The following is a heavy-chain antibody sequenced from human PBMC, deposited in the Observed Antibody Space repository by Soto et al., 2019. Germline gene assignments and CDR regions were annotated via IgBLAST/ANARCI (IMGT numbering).Heavy chain of an antibody. CDR2: VYYSGGT. D-gene: IGHD3-10*01. Sequence: SETLSLTCTISGGSISHSPYYWGWIRQPPEKGLEWIGSVYYSGGTSYNPSLQSRVTISIDTSTKQFFLKLSSVTAADTAVYYCVRQGFGRLHGLVDVWGQGTTVTVSS. J-gene: IGHJ6*02. CDR1: GGSISHSPYY. V-gene: IGHV4-39*01. CDR3: VRQGFGRLHGLVDV.